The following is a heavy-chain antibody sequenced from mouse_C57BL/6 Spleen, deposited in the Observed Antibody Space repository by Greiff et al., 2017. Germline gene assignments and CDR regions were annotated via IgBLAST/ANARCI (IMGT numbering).Heavy chain of an antibody. CDR1: GYSFTSYY. CDR2: IYPGSGNT. D-gene: IGHD3-2*02. Sequence: LVESGPELVKPGASVKISCKASGYSFTSYYIHWVKQRPGQGLEWIGWIYPGSGNTKYNEKFKGKATLTADTSSSTAYMQLSSLTSEDSAVYYCARDSSGAWFAYWGQGTLVTVSA. J-gene: IGHJ3*01. CDR3: ARDSSGAWFAY. V-gene: IGHV1-66*01.